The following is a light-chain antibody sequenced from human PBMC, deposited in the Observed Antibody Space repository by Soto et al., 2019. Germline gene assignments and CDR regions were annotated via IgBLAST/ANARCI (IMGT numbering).Light chain of an antibody. CDR3: QHRTNWPPVT. J-gene: IGKJ5*01. V-gene: IGKV3-11*01. Sequence: EIVLTQSPATPSLSPGERAALSCRASQSVGSHLAWYQQKPGQPPRLLIYDASNRATGIPARFSGSGSGTDFTLTISSLEPEDFAVYYCQHRTNWPPVTFGQGTRLEIK. CDR2: DAS. CDR1: QSVGSH.